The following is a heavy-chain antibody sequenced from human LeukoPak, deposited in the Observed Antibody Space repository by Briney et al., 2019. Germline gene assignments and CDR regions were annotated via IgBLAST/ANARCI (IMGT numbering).Heavy chain of an antibody. CDR1: GYSFTSYW. D-gene: IGHD6-13*01. J-gene: IGHJ3*02. CDR3: ARRLEEQQALMAFDI. CDR2: VYPGDSDT. V-gene: IGHV5-51*01. Sequence: GESLKISCKGSGYSFTSYWIGWVRQMPGKGLEWMGIVYPGDSDTRYSPSFQGQVTVSADKSISTAYLQWSSLKASDTAMHYCARRLEEQQALMAFDIWGQGTMVTVSS.